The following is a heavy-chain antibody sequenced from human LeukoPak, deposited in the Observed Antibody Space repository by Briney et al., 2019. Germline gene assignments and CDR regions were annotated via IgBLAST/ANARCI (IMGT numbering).Heavy chain of an antibody. Sequence: ASETLCLTCAVYGGSFSGYYWSWIRQPPGKGLEWIGEINHSGSTNYNPSLKSRVTISVDRSKNQFSLKLSSVTAADTAVYYCARAGGYCSGGSCPPYYYYGMDVWGQGTTVTVSS. CDR3: ARAGGYCSGGSCPPYYYYGMDV. CDR2: INHSGST. J-gene: IGHJ6*02. CDR1: GGSFSGYY. D-gene: IGHD2-15*01. V-gene: IGHV4-34*01.